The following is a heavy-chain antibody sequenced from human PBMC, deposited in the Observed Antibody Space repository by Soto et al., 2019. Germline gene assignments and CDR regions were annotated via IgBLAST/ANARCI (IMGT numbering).Heavy chain of an antibody. CDR3: ARGRYCSGTTRLDP. J-gene: IGHJ5*02. CDR1: GGSINSADYY. D-gene: IGHD2-15*01. V-gene: IGHV4-30-4*01. CDR2: IYYSGST. Sequence: SETLSLTCTVSGGSINSADYYWSWIRQPPGKGLEWIAYIYYSGSTYYNPSLKSRPTISMDASKNQFPLRLRSVTAADTATYFCARGRYCSGTTRLDPWGQGTLVTVSS.